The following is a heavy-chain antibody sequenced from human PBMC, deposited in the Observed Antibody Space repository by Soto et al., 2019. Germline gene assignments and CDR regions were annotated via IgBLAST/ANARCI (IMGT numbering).Heavy chain of an antibody. CDR3: ASLMSSGYYYGMDV. CDR2: IIPILGIA. Sequence: QVQLVQSGAEVKKPGSSVKVSCKASGGTFSSYTISWVRQAPGQGLEWMGRIIPILGIANYAQKFQGRVTITADKSTSTAYMESSSLRSEDTAVYYCASLMSSGYYYGMDVWGQGTTVTVSS. D-gene: IGHD3-10*01. V-gene: IGHV1-69*02. J-gene: IGHJ6*02. CDR1: GGTFSSYT.